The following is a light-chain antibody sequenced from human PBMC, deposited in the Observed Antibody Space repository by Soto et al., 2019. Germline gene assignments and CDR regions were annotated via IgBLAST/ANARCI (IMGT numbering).Light chain of an antibody. Sequence: EIVLTQSPGTLSLSPGERATLSCRASQSVSSSYLAWYQQKPGQAPRLLIYGASSRATGITDRFSGSGSGTAFTLTISRLEPEDLAVYYCQQYGRSPPTFGQGTKVEIK. J-gene: IGKJ1*01. V-gene: IGKV3-20*01. CDR2: GAS. CDR3: QQYGRSPPT. CDR1: QSVSSSY.